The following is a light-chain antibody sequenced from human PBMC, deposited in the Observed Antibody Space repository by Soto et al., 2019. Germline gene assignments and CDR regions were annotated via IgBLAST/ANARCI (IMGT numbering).Light chain of an antibody. J-gene: IGKJ3*01. CDR2: DAS. CDR3: QQSFSIPFT. V-gene: IGKV1-39*01. CDR1: QTIGKY. Sequence: DIQITQSPSSLSSTVGDRVGITCRSSQTIGKYLNWYQQQPGKVPKLLIYDASYLQSGVPSRFSGSESGTDFTLNISDLRPEDFATYYCQQSFSIPFTFGPGTKVDIK.